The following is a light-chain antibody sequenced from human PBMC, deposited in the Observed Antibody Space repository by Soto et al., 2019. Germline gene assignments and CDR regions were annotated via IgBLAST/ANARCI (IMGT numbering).Light chain of an antibody. V-gene: IGKV1-6*01. CDR2: KAS. CDR1: QSISSY. J-gene: IGKJ1*01. CDR3: LLDFRYFWA. Sequence: IQMTQSPSSLSASVGDRVTITCWASQSISSYLNWYQHKPGKAPNLLIYKASTLKSGVPSRFSGSGSGTDFTLTISSLQPEDFATYYCLLDFRYFWAFGQGAKVDIK.